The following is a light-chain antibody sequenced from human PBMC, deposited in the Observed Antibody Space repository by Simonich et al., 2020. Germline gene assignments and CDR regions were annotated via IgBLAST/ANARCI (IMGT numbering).Light chain of an antibody. CDR1: QSVSSN. CDR3: QQYNNWPPLT. CDR2: GAS. V-gene: IGKV3-15*01. Sequence: EIVMTQSPATLSVSPGERATLPCRASQSVSSNLAWYQQKPGQAPRLLIDGASTRATGIPARVSGSGSWTEFTLTISSMQSEDFAVYYCQQYNNWPPLTFGGGTKVEIK. J-gene: IGKJ4*01.